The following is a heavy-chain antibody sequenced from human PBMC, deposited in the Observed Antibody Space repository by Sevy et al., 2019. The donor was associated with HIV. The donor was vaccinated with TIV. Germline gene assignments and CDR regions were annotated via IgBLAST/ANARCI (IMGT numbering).Heavy chain of an antibody. D-gene: IGHD2-21*01. CDR1: GFTFTDYF. V-gene: IGHV3-7*01. Sequence: QHGESLKISCAASGFTFTDYFMGWVRQAPGKGLEWVANIDQDGSQKNYVDSVKGRFTISRDNAKNSVYLQMNRLRVDDTAVYYCSRELWPGDYWGQGTLVTVSS. CDR2: IDQDGSQK. J-gene: IGHJ4*02. CDR3: SRELWPGDY.